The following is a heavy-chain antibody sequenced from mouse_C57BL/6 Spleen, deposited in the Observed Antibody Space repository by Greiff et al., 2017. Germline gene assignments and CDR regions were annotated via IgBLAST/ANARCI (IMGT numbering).Heavy chain of an antibody. D-gene: IGHD2-4*01. J-gene: IGHJ3*01. Sequence: VQLKESGPELVKPGASVKIPCKASGYTFTDYNMDWVKQSHGKSLEWIGDINPNNGGTIYNQKFKGKATLTVDKSSSTAYMELRSLTSEDTAVYYSAMYNIYYDYDEGFAYWGQGTLVTVSA. CDR3: AMYNIYYDYDEGFAY. CDR2: INPNNGGT. V-gene: IGHV1-18*01. CDR1: GYTFTDYN.